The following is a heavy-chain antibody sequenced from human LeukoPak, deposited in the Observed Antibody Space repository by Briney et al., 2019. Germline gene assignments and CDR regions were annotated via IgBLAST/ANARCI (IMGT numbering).Heavy chain of an antibody. CDR1: GFTFSRYN. V-gene: IGHV3-48*01. J-gene: IGHJ4*02. D-gene: IGHD6-19*01. CDR2: ISSGSTSI. Sequence: PGGSLRLSCAASGFTFSRYNMNWVRQAPGKGLEWVSYISSGSTSIYYADSVKGRFTISRDTAKNSLYLQMNSLRAEDTAVYYCARDRGYSSFDYWGQGTLVTVSS. CDR3: ARDRGYSSFDY.